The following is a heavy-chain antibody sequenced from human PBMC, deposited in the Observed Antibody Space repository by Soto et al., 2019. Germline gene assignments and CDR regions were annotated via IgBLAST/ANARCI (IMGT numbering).Heavy chain of an antibody. V-gene: IGHV3-23*01. CDR2: ISGSGATT. D-gene: IGHD1-1*01. CDR3: TKGGIPRRYNIPKVDFDY. J-gene: IGHJ4*02. Sequence: EVHLLESGGDLVQRGGSLRLSCAASGFIFSNYAMSWVRQAPGRGLEWVSAISGSGATTYYPDSVKGRFTISRDNSKNTLYIQMNNLRADDTAVYYCTKGGIPRRYNIPKVDFDYWGQGSLVTVSS. CDR1: GFIFSNYA.